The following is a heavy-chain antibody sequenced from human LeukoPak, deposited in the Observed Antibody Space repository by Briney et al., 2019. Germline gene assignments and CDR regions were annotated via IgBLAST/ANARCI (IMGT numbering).Heavy chain of an antibody. V-gene: IGHV3-30*04. CDR3: ARDRWDSAAAGTYFDY. J-gene: IGHJ4*02. CDR1: GFTFSNYA. D-gene: IGHD6-13*01. CDR2: IWYGGSNR. Sequence: PGRSLRLSCAASGFTFSNYAMLWVRQAPGKGLEWVAVIWYGGSNRYYADSVKGRFTISRDNSKNTLYLQMNSLRAEDTAVYYCARDRWDSAAAGTYFDYWGQGTLVTVSS.